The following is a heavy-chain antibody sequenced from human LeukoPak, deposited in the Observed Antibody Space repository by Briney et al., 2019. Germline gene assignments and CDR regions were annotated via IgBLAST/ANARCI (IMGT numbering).Heavy chain of an antibody. V-gene: IGHV3-30*03. J-gene: IGHJ4*02. CDR1: GFTFSSYG. CDR3: ARLAVADYFDY. CDR2: ISYDGSNK. D-gene: IGHD6-19*01. Sequence: GGSLRLSCAASGFTFSSYGMHWVRQAPGKGLEWVAVISYDGSNKYYADSVKGRFTISRDNSKNTLYLQMNSLRAEDTAVYYCARLAVADYFDYWGQGTLVTVSS.